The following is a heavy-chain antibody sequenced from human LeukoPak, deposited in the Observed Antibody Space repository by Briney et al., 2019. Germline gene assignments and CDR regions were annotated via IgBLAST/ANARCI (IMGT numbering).Heavy chain of an antibody. J-gene: IGHJ2*01. CDR3: AKGSDCSSANCPAGYFDL. D-gene: IGHD2-2*01. CDR1: GGSISSYY. Sequence: PSETLSLTCTVSGGSISSYYWSWIRQPAGKGLEWIGRIYTSGSTNYNPSLKSRVTMSVDTSKNQFSLKLSSVTAADTAVYYCAKGSDCSSANCPAGYFDLWGRGTLVTVSS. V-gene: IGHV4-4*07. CDR2: IYTSGST.